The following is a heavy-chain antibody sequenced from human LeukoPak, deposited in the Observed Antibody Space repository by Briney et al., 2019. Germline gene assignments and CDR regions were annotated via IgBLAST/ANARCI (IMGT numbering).Heavy chain of an antibody. CDR3: ARGMDGYNSDAFDI. J-gene: IGHJ3*02. CDR2: IIPIFGTA. CDR1: GGTFSSYA. Sequence: ASVKVSCKASGGTFSSYAISWVRQAPGQGLKWMGGIIPIFGTANYAQKFQGRVTITADESTSTAYMELSSLRSEDTAVYYCARGMDGYNSDAFDIWGQGTMVTVSS. D-gene: IGHD5-24*01. V-gene: IGHV1-69*13.